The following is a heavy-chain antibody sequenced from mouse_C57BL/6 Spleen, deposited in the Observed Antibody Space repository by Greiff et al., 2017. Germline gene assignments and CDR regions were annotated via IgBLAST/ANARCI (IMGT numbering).Heavy chain of an antibody. V-gene: IGHV5-4*01. CDR3: ARDERIYDYDEFPYAMDY. J-gene: IGHJ4*01. CDR2: ISDGCSYT. CDR1: GFTFSSYA. Sequence: EVKLMESGGGLVKPGGSLKLSCAASGFTFSSYALSWVRQTPETRLEWVATISDGCSYTYYPDPVMGRFTISRDNAKNNLYLQMSHLKSEDTAMYYCARDERIYDYDEFPYAMDYWGQGTSVTVSS. D-gene: IGHD2-4*01.